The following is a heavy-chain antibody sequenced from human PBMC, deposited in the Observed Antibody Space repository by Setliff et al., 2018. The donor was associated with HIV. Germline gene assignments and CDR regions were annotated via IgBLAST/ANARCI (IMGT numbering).Heavy chain of an antibody. V-gene: IGHV4-34*01. D-gene: IGHD6-19*01. CDR1: GGSLSDHY. CDR2: INHSGST. Sequence: SETLSLTCAVYGGSLSDHYWSWIRQPPGKGLEWIGEINHSGSTNYNPSLRSRVSISVDTSKNQFSLRLSSVTAADTAVYYCARDPSSSGWSEGLHYFDSWGRGTLVTVSS. CDR3: ARDPSSSGWSEGLHYFDS. J-gene: IGHJ4*02.